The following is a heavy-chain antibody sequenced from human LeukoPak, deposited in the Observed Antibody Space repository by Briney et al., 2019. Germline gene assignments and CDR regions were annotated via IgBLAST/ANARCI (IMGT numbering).Heavy chain of an antibody. CDR3: ARDSGYSVAGPVDY. J-gene: IGHJ4*02. D-gene: IGHD6-19*01. CDR1: GFTFSSYA. CDR2: ISYDGSNK. Sequence: PGGSLRLSCAASGFTFSSYAMHWVRQAPGKGLEWVAVISYDGSNKYYADSVKGRFTISRDNSKNTLYLQMNSLRAEDTAVYYCARDSGYSVAGPVDYWGQGTLVTVSS. V-gene: IGHV3-30*04.